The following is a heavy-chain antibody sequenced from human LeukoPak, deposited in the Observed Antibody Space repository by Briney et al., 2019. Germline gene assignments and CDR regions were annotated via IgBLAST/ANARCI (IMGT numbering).Heavy chain of an antibody. Sequence: GRSLRLSCAASGFAFSKYAMHWVRQAPGKGLEWVTIISDDGRSNYADSVKGRFTISRDNAKNSLYLQMNSLRDEDTAVYYCTRGRGDDGYNYFDYWGQGTLVTVSS. CDR2: ISDDGRS. J-gene: IGHJ4*02. CDR1: GFAFSKYA. V-gene: IGHV3-30*04. CDR3: TRGRGDDGYNYFDY. D-gene: IGHD5-24*01.